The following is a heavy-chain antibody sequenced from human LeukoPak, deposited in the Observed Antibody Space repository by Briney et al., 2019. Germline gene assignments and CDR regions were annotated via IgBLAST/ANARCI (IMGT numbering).Heavy chain of an antibody. D-gene: IGHD6-13*01. V-gene: IGHV3-9*01. CDR3: ARDGPPPTAAAFDY. CDR2: ISWNSGSI. J-gene: IGHJ4*02. Sequence: GRSLRLSCAASGFTFDDYAMHWVRQAPGKGLEWVSGISWNSGSIGYADSVKGRFTISRDNSKNTLYLQMNSLRAEDTAVYYCARDGPPPTAAAFDYWGQGTLVTVSS. CDR1: GFTFDDYA.